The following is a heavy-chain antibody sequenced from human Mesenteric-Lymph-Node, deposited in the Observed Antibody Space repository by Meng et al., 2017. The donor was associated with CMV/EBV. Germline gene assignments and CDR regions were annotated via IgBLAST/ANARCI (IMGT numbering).Heavy chain of an antibody. CDR1: GYTFTSYG. J-gene: IGHJ4*02. CDR3: ARGYGSGSYHN. D-gene: IGHD3-10*01. CDR2: ISAYNGNT. V-gene: IGHV1-18*01. Sequence: AVKDSGYTFTSYGISWVRQAPGQGLEWMGWISAYNGNTNYAQKLQGRVTMTTDTSTSTAYMELRSLRSDDTAVYYCARGYGSGSYHNWGQGTLVTVSS.